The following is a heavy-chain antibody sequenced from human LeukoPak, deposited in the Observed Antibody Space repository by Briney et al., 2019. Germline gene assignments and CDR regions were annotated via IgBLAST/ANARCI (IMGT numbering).Heavy chain of an antibody. CDR1: GGSINNFY. J-gene: IGHJ4*02. CDR3: ARGGDYGDLRYFDY. V-gene: IGHV4-59*01. Sequence: SETLSLTCTVSGGSINNFYWSWIRQPPGKGLEWIGYIYYRGSTNYNPSLKSRVTFSVDTSKNQFSLKLNSVTAADTAVYYCARGGDYGDLRYFDYWGQGTLVTVSS. CDR2: IYYRGST. D-gene: IGHD4-17*01.